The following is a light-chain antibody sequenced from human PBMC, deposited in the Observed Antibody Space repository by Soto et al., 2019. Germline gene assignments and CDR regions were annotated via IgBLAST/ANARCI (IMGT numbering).Light chain of an antibody. CDR1: PSVTNF. CDR3: QQYGSSTRT. V-gene: IGKV3-20*01. CDR2: GAS. J-gene: IGKJ1*01. Sequence: EIVLTQSPATLYLSPGERATLSCRASPSVTNFLAWYQQKPGQAPRILIYGASSRETGIPDRFSGSGSGTEFTLTISRLEPEDSAVYYCQQYGSSTRTFGQGTKVDIK.